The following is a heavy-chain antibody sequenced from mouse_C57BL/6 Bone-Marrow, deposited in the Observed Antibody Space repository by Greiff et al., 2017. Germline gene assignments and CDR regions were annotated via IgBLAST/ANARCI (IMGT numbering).Heavy chain of an antibody. V-gene: IGHV1-81*01. D-gene: IGHD1-1*01. Sequence: VQLQQSGAELARPGASVKLSCKASGYTFTSYGISWVKQRPGQGLEWIGEIYPRSGNTYYNEKFKGKATLTADKSSSTAYMELRSLTSEDSAVYFCAREGDYYGSAWFAYWGQGTLVTVSA. CDR3: AREGDYYGSAWFAY. J-gene: IGHJ3*01. CDR1: GYTFTSYG. CDR2: IYPRSGNT.